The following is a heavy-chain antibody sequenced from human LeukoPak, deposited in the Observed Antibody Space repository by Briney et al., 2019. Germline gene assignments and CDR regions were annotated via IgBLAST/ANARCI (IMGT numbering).Heavy chain of an antibody. V-gene: IGHV3-33*01. CDR2: IWYDGSNK. CDR3: ARDRGQRNYYGMDV. J-gene: IGHJ6*02. CDR1: GFTFSSYG. D-gene: IGHD3-10*01. Sequence: PGRSLRLSCAASGFTFSSYGMHWVRQAPGKGLEWVAVIWYDGSNKYYADSVKGRFTISRDNSKNTLYLQMNSLSAEDTAVYYCARDRGQRNYYGMDVWGQGTTVTVSS.